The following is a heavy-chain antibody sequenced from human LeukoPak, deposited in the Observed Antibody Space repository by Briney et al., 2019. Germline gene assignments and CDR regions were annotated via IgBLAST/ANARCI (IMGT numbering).Heavy chain of an antibody. D-gene: IGHD3-10*01. CDR3: ARHGNYYGSGSYY. V-gene: IGHV4-34*01. CDR1: SGSFSGYY. J-gene: IGHJ4*02. Sequence: SETLSLTCAVYSGSFSGYYWNWIRQPPGKGLEWIGEINYSGSTNYNPSLKSRVTISVDTSKNQFSLKLSSVTAADTAVYYCARHGNYYGSGSYYWGQGTLVIVSS. CDR2: INYSGST.